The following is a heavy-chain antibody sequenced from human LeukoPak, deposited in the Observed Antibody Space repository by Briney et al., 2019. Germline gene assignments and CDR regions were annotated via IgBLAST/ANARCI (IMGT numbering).Heavy chain of an antibody. CDR1: AFTFSSYA. V-gene: IGHV3-30*04. Sequence: GGSLRLSCAASAFTFSSYALHWVRQAPGKGLEWVAVISNDGSKKDYADSVKGRFTISRDNSKNTLYLQMNSLRAEDTAVYYCGTSGDYYYYYHMDVWGKGTTVTISS. D-gene: IGHD3-10*01. CDR3: GTSGDYYYYYHMDV. J-gene: IGHJ6*03. CDR2: ISNDGSKK.